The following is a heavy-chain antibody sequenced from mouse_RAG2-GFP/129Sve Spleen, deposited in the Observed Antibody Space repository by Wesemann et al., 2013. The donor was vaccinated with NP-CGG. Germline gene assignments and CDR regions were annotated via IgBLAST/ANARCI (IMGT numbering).Heavy chain of an antibody. D-gene: IGHD2-4*01. CDR3: ARGSTMTPRSAMDY. J-gene: IGHJ4*01. CDR2: ISCYNGAT. Sequence: QRPGQGLEWIGYISCYNGATSYNQKFKGKATFTVDTSSSTAYMQFNSLTSEDSAVYYCARGSTMTPRSAMDYWGQGTSVTVSS. V-gene: IGHV1S34*01.